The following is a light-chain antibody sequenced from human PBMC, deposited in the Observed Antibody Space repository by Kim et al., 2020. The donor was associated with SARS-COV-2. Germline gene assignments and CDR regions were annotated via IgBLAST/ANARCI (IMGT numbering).Light chain of an antibody. Sequence: SPGERATLSCRASQSINTNLVWYQQKPGQGPRLLIYGASTRATGVPARFSGSGSGTEFTLTISSLQSEDFAMYYCQQFHNWPPWTFGQGTKVDIK. CDR3: QQFHNWPPWT. CDR2: GAS. CDR1: QSINTN. J-gene: IGKJ1*01. V-gene: IGKV3-15*01.